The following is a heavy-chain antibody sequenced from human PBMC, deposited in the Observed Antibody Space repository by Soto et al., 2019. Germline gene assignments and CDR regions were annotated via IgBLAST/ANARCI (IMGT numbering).Heavy chain of an antibody. J-gene: IGHJ5*02. V-gene: IGHV1-3*01. CDR2: INAANGDT. CDR1: GYTFTSYG. CDR3: VRRHVSATGIDWFDP. Sequence: ASVKVSCKASGYTFTSYGIHWVRQAPGQRLGWMGWINAANGDTKYSPKFQGRVTVTRDTSASTAYMELSSLRSEDTAVYYCVRRHVSATGIDWFDPWGQGTLVTVSS. D-gene: IGHD6-13*01.